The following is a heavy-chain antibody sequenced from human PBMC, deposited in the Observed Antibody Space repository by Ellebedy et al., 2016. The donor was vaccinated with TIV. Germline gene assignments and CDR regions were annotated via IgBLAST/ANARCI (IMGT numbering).Heavy chain of an antibody. J-gene: IGHJ4*02. CDR3: AKASMITGSYSSFDS. Sequence: GESLKISXAASGFIFSNYWMNWVRQAPGKGLEWVANIKKDGSEKYYVDSVKGRFTISRDNAKNSLYLQMNSLRAEDTAVYYCAKASMITGSYSSFDSWGQGTLVTVSS. CDR1: GFIFSNYW. CDR2: IKKDGSEK. V-gene: IGHV3-7*01. D-gene: IGHD1-26*01.